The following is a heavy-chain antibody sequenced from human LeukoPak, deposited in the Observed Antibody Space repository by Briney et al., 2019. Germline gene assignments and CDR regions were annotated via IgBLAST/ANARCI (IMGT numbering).Heavy chain of an antibody. CDR2: IIPIFGTA. D-gene: IGHD4-11*01. Sequence: SVKVSCKASGGTFSSYAISWVRQAPGQGLEWMGRIIPIFGTANYAQKFQGRVTITTDESTSTAYMELSSLRSEDTAVYYCARAVMGSNYADYWGQGTLVTVSS. V-gene: IGHV1-69*05. J-gene: IGHJ4*02. CDR3: ARAVMGSNYADY. CDR1: GGTFSSYA.